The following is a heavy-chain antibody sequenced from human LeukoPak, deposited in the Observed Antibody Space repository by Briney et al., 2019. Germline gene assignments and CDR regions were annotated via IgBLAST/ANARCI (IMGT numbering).Heavy chain of an antibody. CDR3: ARRSGVGATHSPQFDP. CDR2: IYYSGST. D-gene: IGHD1-26*01. V-gene: IGHV4-59*01. J-gene: IGHJ5*02. Sequence: SETLSLTCTVSGGSISSYYWSWIRQPPGKGLEWIGYIYYSGSTNYNPSLKSRVTISVDTSKNQFSLKLSSVTAADTAVYYCARRSGVGATHSPQFDPWGQGTLVTVSS. CDR1: GGSISSYY.